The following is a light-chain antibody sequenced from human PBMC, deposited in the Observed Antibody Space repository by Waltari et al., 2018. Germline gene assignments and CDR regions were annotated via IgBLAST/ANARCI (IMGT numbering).Light chain of an antibody. CDR1: SSDIGIVNI. CDR3: CSYAVSSTLV. J-gene: IGLJ2*01. CDR2: DVT. Sequence: QSPLTQPASVSASPGQSITISCTGTSSDIGIVNIVTWYQQHSGKDPKLIIYDVTQQPSGFSVRVAGSKSDNTASLTISGLQEDDEADYYCCSYAVSSTLVFGGVTKVTVL. V-gene: IGLV2-23*02.